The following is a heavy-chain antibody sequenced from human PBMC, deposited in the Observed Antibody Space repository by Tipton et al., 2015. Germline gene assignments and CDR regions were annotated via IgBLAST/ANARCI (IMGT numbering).Heavy chain of an antibody. CDR1: GFTFSSYS. V-gene: IGHV3-21*01. Sequence: GSLRLSCAASGFTFSSYSMNWVRQAPGKGLEWVSSISSSSSYIYYADSVKGRFTISRDNAKNSLYLRMNSLRAEDTAVYYCARVDILLSQGGMDVWGQGTTVTVSS. D-gene: IGHD3-10*01. CDR2: ISSSSSYI. J-gene: IGHJ6*02. CDR3: ARVDILLSQGGMDV.